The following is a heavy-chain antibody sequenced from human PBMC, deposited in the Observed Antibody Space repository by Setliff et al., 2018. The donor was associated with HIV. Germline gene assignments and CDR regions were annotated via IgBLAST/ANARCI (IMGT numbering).Heavy chain of an antibody. J-gene: IGHJ3*02. CDR1: GGSIGIRSYF. CDR3: ASGQWLEHAFDI. Sequence: SETLSLTCTVSGGSIGIRSYFWGWIRQPPGKGLEWIGSVYSSGSTYYNPSLKSRVIVSVDTSKDQFSLRLSSVTVADTAVYYCASGQWLEHAFDIWGQGTVVTVSS. CDR2: VYSSGST. D-gene: IGHD6-19*01. V-gene: IGHV4-39*01.